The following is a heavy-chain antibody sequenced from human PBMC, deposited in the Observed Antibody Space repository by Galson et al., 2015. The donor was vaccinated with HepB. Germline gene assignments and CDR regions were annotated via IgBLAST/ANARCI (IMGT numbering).Heavy chain of an antibody. CDR3: ATALYDGAAAALPYYSGMDV. D-gene: IGHD6-25*01. CDR2: IIPIFGTA. J-gene: IGHJ6*02. CDR1: GGTFSSYA. V-gene: IGHV1-69*13. Sequence: SVKVSCKASGGTFSSYAISWVRQAPGQGLEWMGGIIPIFGTANYAQKFQGRVTITADESTSTAYMELSSLRSEDTAVYYCATALYDGAAAALPYYSGMDVWGQGTPVTVSS.